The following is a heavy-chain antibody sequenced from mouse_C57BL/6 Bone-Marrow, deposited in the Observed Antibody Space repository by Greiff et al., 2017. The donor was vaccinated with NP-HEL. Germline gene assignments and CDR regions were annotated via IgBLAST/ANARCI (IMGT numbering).Heavy chain of an antibody. CDR2: IWRGGST. CDR1: GFSLTSYG. Sequence: VNVVESGPGLVQPSQSLSITCTVSGFSLTSYGVHWVRQSPGKGLEWLGVIWRGGSTDYNAALMSRKGIPKDNSTSHVFFKMNSLQADDTAIYYCAKEDAMYYWGQGTSVTVSS. J-gene: IGHJ4*01. CDR3: AKEDAMYY. V-gene: IGHV2-5*01.